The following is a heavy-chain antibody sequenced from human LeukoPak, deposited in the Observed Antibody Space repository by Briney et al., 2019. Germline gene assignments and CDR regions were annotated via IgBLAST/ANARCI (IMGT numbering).Heavy chain of an antibody. J-gene: IGHJ4*02. CDR3: ARDQQWLLYFDY. Sequence: SETLSLTCTVSGGSISSYSWNWIRQPAGKGLEWIGRFHTSGSTNYNPSLQSRVTMSVDTSKNQFSLKQSSVTAADTAVYYCARDQQWLLYFDYGGQGTLVTVSS. D-gene: IGHD6-19*01. CDR2: FHTSGST. CDR1: GGSISSYS. V-gene: IGHV4-4*07.